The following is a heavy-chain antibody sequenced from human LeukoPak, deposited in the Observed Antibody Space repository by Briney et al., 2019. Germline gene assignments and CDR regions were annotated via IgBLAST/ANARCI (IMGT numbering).Heavy chain of an antibody. Sequence: GGSLRLSCAASGFTFSDYSMNWVRQAPGKGLEWISYIGISSGSTKYADSVKGRFTISGDNAKSSLYLQMNSLRVEDTAVYYCARDYNYAFDNWGQGTLVTVSS. D-gene: IGHD1-1*01. CDR3: ARDYNYAFDN. J-gene: IGHJ4*02. V-gene: IGHV3-48*04. CDR2: IGISSGST. CDR1: GFTFSDYS.